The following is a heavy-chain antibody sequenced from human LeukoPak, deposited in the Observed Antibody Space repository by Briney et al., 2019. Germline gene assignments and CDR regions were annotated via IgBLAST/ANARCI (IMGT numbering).Heavy chain of an antibody. D-gene: IGHD3-16*01. V-gene: IGHV3-23*01. CDR1: GFTFSSYA. Sequence: GGSLRLSCAASGFTFSSYAMSWVRQAPGKGLEWVSAISGSGGSTYYADSVKGRFTISRDNSKNTLYLQMNSLRPEDTAMYYCAKVRTIVTRGRDFDYWGQGTLVTVSS. CDR2: ISGSGGST. CDR3: AKVRTIVTRGRDFDY. J-gene: IGHJ4*02.